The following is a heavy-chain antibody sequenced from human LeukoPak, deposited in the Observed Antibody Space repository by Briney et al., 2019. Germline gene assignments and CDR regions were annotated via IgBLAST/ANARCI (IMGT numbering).Heavy chain of an antibody. CDR3: AKGLAVAGTPLDY. CDR2: ISYDGSNK. D-gene: IGHD6-19*01. CDR1: GWTFSSYG. Sequence: GGSLRLSCAASGWTFSSYGMHWVRQAPGKGLEWVAVISYDGSNKYYADSVKGRFTISRDNSKNTLYLQMNSLRAEDTAVYYCAKGLAVAGTPLDYWGQGTLVTVSS. J-gene: IGHJ4*02. V-gene: IGHV3-30*18.